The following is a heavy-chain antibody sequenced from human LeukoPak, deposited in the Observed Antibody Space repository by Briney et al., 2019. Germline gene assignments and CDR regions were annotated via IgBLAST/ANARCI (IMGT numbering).Heavy chain of an antibody. Sequence: SETLSLTCTVSGGSISSSSYYWGWIRQPPGKGLEWIGSIHHSGSTYYNPSLKSRVTISVDTSKNQFSLKLTSVTAADTAVYYCARRSVASSGWDYWGQGTLVTVSS. CDR2: IHHSGST. D-gene: IGHD6-19*01. J-gene: IGHJ4*02. CDR3: ARRSVASSGWDY. CDR1: GGSISSSSYY. V-gene: IGHV4-39*01.